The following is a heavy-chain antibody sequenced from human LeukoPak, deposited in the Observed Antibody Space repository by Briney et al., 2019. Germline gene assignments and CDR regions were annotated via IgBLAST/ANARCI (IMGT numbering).Heavy chain of an antibody. J-gene: IGHJ3*02. V-gene: IGHV3-33*06. D-gene: IGHD6-19*01. CDR1: GFIFSSYG. Sequence: GRSLRLSCAASGFIFSSYGMHWVRQAPGKGLEWVAVIWYDGSNKYYADSVKGRFTISRDNSKNTLYLQMNSLRAEDTAVYYCAKETGYSSGWWPVYDAFDIWGQGTMVTVSS. CDR3: AKETGYSSGWWPVYDAFDI. CDR2: IWYDGSNK.